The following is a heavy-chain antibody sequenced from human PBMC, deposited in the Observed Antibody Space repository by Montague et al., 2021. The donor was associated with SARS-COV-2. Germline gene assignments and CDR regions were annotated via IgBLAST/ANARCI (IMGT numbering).Heavy chain of an antibody. V-gene: IGHV4-61*01. J-gene: IGHJ1*01. D-gene: IGHD3-22*01. CDR1: GASVRSGNSY. CDR2: ICYSGST. CDR3: ARIGYASVGYYYIYPD. Sequence: SETLSLTCTVSGASVRSGNSYWNWIRQPPGKGLEWNGYICYSGSTNYSLSLKSRVTISVDTSKNQLSLKVTSATAADTAVYYCARIGYASVGYYYIYPDWGQGTLVTVSS.